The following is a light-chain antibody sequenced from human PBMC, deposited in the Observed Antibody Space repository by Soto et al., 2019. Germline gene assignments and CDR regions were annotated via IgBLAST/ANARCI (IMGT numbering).Light chain of an antibody. Sequence: EIVLTQSPGTLSLSPGERATLSCRASQSVISCYIAWYQQKPGQAPMLLIYGASSRATGIPDRFSGSGSGTDVTLTISRLEPEDFAVYYCQQYGSSPPTYTFGQGTRLEIK. J-gene: IGKJ2*01. CDR3: QQYGSSPPTYT. CDR1: QSVISCY. CDR2: GAS. V-gene: IGKV3-20*01.